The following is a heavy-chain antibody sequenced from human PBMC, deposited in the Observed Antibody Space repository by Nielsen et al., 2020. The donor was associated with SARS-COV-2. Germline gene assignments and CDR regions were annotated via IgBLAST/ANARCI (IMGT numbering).Heavy chain of an antibody. CDR3: ARARGAYGDYYYYYYTDV. CDR2: TYYRSKWYN. J-gene: IGHJ6*03. CDR1: GDSVSSSSAA. Sequence: SQTPLLTCAISGDSVSSSSAAWNWIRQSPSRGLEWLGRTYYRSKWYNDYAVSVKSRITINPDTSKNQFSLHLNSVTPEDTAVYYCARARGAYGDYYYYYYTDVWGKGTTVTVSS. D-gene: IGHD4-17*01. V-gene: IGHV6-1*01.